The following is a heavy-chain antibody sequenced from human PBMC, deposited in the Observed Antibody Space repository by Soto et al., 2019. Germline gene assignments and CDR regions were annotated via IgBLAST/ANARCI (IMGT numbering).Heavy chain of an antibody. CDR1: GFTFSRYW. CDR2: IKQDGSEK. Sequence: EVQLVESGGGLVQPGGSLRLSCAASGFTFSRYWMSWVRQAPGKGLEWVANIKQDGSEKYYVESVKGRFTMSRDNTKNSPYLQMYSMRAEDKAVYYCVRDDPRRNNDFWSGHYTTDAFDIWGQGRMVTVSS. D-gene: IGHD3-3*01. CDR3: VRDDPRRNNDFWSGHYTTDAFDI. J-gene: IGHJ3*02. V-gene: IGHV3-7*01.